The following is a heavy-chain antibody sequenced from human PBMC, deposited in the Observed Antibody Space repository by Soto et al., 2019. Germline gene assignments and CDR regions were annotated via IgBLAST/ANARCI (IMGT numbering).Heavy chain of an antibody. D-gene: IGHD4-17*01. Sequence: SETLSLTCTVSGGSISSSSYYWGWIRQPPGKGLEWIGSIYYSGSTYYNPSLKSRVTISVDTSKNQFSLKLSSVTAADTAVYYCASSTKYGDSVIFDYWGQGTLVTVSS. CDR2: IYYSGST. V-gene: IGHV4-39*01. CDR1: GGSISSSSYY. J-gene: IGHJ4*02. CDR3: ASSTKYGDSVIFDY.